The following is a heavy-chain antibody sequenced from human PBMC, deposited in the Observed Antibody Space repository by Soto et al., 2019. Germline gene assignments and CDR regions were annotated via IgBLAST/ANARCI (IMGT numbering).Heavy chain of an antibody. J-gene: IGHJ6*02. V-gene: IGHV1-18*01. CDR3: ARDQGMYNWNYGPHYYYGMDV. CDR1: GYTFTSYG. Sequence: ASVKVSCKASGYTFTSYGISWVRQAPGRGLEWTGWISAYNGNTNYAQKLQGRVTVTTDTSTSTAYMELRSLRSDDTAVYYCARDQGMYNWNYGPHYYYGMDVWGQGTTVTVSS. CDR2: ISAYNGNT. D-gene: IGHD1-7*01.